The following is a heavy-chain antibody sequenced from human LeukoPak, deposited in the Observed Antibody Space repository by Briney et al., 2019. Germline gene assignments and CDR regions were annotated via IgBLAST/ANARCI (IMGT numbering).Heavy chain of an antibody. D-gene: IGHD3-22*01. CDR2: INHSGST. Sequence: SETLSLTCAVYGGSFSGYYWSWIRQPPGKGLEWIGEINHSGSTNYNPSLKSRVTISVDTSKNPFSLKLSSVTAADTAVYYCARASGYYYFSWFDPWGQGTLVTVSS. CDR1: GGSFSGYY. CDR3: ARASGYYYFSWFDP. V-gene: IGHV4-34*01. J-gene: IGHJ5*02.